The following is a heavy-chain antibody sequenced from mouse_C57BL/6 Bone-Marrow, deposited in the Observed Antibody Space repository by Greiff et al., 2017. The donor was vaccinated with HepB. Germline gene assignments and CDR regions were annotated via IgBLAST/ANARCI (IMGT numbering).Heavy chain of an antibody. J-gene: IGHJ3*01. CDR3: TRLGNRGDEGVAY. D-gene: IGHD3-3*01. Sequence: QVQLQQSGAELVRPGASVTLSCQASGYTFTDYEMHWVKQTPVHGLEWIGAIDPETGGTAYNQKFKGKAILTADNSSSTAYMELRSLTSEDSAVDYCTRLGNRGDEGVAYWGQGTLVTVSA. CDR2: IDPETGGT. CDR1: GYTFTDYE. V-gene: IGHV1-15*01.